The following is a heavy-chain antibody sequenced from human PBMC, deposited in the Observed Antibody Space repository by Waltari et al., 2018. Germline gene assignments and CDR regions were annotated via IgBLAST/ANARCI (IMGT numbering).Heavy chain of an antibody. D-gene: IGHD3-16*01. V-gene: IGHV1-8*01. J-gene: IGHJ3*02. CDR3: AGVFRLRGDAFDI. CDR2: MNPNSCNA. CDR1: GYTFTSYD. Sequence: QVQLVQSGAEVKKPGASVKVSCKASGYTFTSYDINWVRQATGQGLEWMGWMNPNSCNAGYAQKFQGRVTMTRNTSISTAYMELSSLRSEDTAVYYCAGVFRLRGDAFDIWGQGTMVTVSS.